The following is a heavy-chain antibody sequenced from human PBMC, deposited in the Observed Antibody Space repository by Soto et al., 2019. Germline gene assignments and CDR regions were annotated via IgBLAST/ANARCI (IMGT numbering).Heavy chain of an antibody. CDR3: ARLGGFSAGTFDS. J-gene: IGHJ4*02. Sequence: HLQEWGPGLVKPSETLSLTCTVSGVSIRSPSYYWGWVRQPPGKGLEWIAAVYSHGDTHYNPSLNNRVSISVDTSANLLSLTLTSVTAADTAVYYCARLGGFSAGTFDSWGQGTLVTVSS. CDR2: VYSHGDT. CDR1: GVSIRSPSYY. D-gene: IGHD6-19*01. V-gene: IGHV4-39*01.